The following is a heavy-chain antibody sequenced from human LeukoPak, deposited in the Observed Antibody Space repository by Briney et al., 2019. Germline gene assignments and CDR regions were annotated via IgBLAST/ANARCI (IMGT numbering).Heavy chain of an antibody. CDR2: ISSNGGST. CDR3: ARAVLLWFREFGYYFDY. CDR1: GFTFSSYA. V-gene: IGHV3-64*01. J-gene: IGHJ4*02. D-gene: IGHD3-10*01. Sequence: GGSLRLSCAASGFTFSSYAMHWVRQAPGKGLEYVSAISSNGGSTYYANSVKGRFTISRDNSKNTLYLQMGSLRAEDMAVYYCARAVLLWFREFGYYFDYWGQGTLVTVSS.